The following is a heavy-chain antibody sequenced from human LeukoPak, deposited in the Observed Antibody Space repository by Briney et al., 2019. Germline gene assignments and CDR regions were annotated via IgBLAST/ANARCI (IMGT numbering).Heavy chain of an antibody. CDR2: IYHSGSA. Sequence: SETLSLTCSVSRYSISSGYYWAWIRQPPGKGLEWIGSIYHSGSAYYNASLKSRVTISVDTSKNQFSLKLSSVTAADTAVYYCARAASVATTNYYYYYMDVWGKGTTVTVSS. CDR1: RYSISSGYY. V-gene: IGHV4-38-2*02. J-gene: IGHJ6*03. D-gene: IGHD5-12*01. CDR3: ARAASVATTNYYYYYMDV.